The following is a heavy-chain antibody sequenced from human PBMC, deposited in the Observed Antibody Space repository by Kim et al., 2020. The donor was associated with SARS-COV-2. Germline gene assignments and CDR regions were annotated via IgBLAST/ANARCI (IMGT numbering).Heavy chain of an antibody. CDR1: GYIFNNYA. D-gene: IGHD5-12*01. CDR2: INTQSGNP. CDR3: YRYSGNEGLSN. Sequence: ASVKVSCKASGYIFNNYAMNWARQAPGQGLEWMGWINTQSGNPTYAQGSPGRFVFSFDTSVSTAYLQISSLKPEDTGVYYCYRYSGNEGLSNWGQGTLVTVSS. V-gene: IGHV7-4-1*02. J-gene: IGHJ4*02.